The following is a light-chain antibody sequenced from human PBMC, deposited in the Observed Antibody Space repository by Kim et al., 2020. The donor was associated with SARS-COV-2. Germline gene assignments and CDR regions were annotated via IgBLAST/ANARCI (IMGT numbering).Light chain of an antibody. CDR2: EVN. V-gene: IGLV2-18*02. J-gene: IGLJ2*01. Sequence: GQSVTISCTGTSSDVGGYNRVSWYQQPPGTAPKLIIYEVNKRPSGVPGRFSGSKSGNTASLTISGLQAEDEADYYCSSYINSNTVIFGGGTKATVL. CDR1: SSDVGGYNR. CDR3: SSYINSNTVI.